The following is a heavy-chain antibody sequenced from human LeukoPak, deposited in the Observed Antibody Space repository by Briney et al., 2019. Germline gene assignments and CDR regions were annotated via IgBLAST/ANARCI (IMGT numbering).Heavy chain of an antibody. J-gene: IGHJ4*02. CDR3: AKGVGDY. D-gene: IGHD3-10*01. CDR2: ISWDGGST. Sequence: GGSLRLSCAASGFTFDDYTMHWVRQAPGKGLEWVSLISWDGGSTYYADSVKGRFTISRDNSKNSLYLQMNSLGTEDTALYYCAKGVGDYWGQGTLVTVSS. V-gene: IGHV3-43*01. CDR1: GFTFDDYT.